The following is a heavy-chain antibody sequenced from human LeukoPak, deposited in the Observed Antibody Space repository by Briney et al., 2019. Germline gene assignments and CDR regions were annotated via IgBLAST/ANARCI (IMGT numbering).Heavy chain of an antibody. J-gene: IGHJ3*01. Sequence: ASVKVSCKASGYTFTGYYMHWVRQAPGQGLEWMGWINPNSGGTNYAQKFQGRVTMTSDTSISTAYMELSRLRSDDTAVYYCARGTRIVGIDDAFDVWGQGTMVAVSS. CDR1: GYTFTGYY. CDR2: INPNSGGT. CDR3: ARGTRIVGIDDAFDV. V-gene: IGHV1-2*02. D-gene: IGHD1-26*01.